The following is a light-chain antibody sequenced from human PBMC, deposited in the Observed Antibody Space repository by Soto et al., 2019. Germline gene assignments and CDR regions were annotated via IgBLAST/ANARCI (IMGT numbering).Light chain of an antibody. CDR1: QSVSSN. J-gene: IGKJ1*01. V-gene: IGKV3-15*01. CDR2: GAS. Sequence: EIVMTQSPATLSVSPGERATLSCRDSQSVSSNLAWYQQTPGQAPRLLIYGASTRATGIPARLSGSGSGTEFTLTISSLQSEDFAVYYCQQYNNWPPWTFGQGTKVDI. CDR3: QQYNNWPPWT.